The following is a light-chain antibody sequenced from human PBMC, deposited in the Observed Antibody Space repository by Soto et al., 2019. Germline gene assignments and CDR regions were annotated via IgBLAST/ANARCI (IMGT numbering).Light chain of an antibody. CDR2: EVS. CDR3: SSYAGSNNWV. CDR1: SSDVGNYKY. J-gene: IGLJ3*02. V-gene: IGLV2-8*01. Sequence: QSALTQSPSASGSPGQSVTISCTGTSSDVGNYKYVSWYQQHPGNAPKLMIYEVSKRPSGVPDRFSGSKSGNTASLTVSGLQAEDEADYYCSSYAGSNNWVFGGGTQLTVL.